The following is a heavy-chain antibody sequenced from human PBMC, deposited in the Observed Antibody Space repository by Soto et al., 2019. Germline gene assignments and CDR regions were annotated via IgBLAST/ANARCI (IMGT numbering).Heavy chain of an antibody. CDR3: AKGQEEYSSSFRSNYDMDV. J-gene: IGHJ6*02. Sequence: QVQLVESGGGVVQPGRSLRLSCAASGFTFSSYGMHWVRQAPGKGLEWVAVISYDGSNKYYADSVKGRFTISRDNSKNTLYLQMNSLRAEDTAVYYCAKGQEEYSSSFRSNYDMDVWGQGTTVTVSS. V-gene: IGHV3-30*18. D-gene: IGHD6-6*01. CDR1: GFTFSSYG. CDR2: ISYDGSNK.